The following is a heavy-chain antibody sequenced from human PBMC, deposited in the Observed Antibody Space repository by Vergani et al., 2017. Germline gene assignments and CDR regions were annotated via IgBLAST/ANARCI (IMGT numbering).Heavy chain of an antibody. CDR2: IYYSGST. Sequence: QVQLQESGPGLVKPSETLSLTCTVSGGSISSYYWSWIRQPPGKGLEWIGYIYYSGSTNYNPSLKSRVIISVDTSKNQFSLKLSSVTAADTAVYYCARVRDIVLMVYAIPGIFDYWGQGTLVTVSS. J-gene: IGHJ4*02. V-gene: IGHV4-59*01. CDR3: ARVRDIVLMVYAIPGIFDY. CDR1: GGSISSYY. D-gene: IGHD2-8*01.